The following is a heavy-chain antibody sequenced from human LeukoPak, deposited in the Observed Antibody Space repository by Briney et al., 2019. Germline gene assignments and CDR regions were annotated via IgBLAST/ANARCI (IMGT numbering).Heavy chain of an antibody. CDR3: AKGYCSSTSCYTGTGWFDP. J-gene: IGHJ5*02. CDR1: GYTFTSYD. V-gene: IGHV1-8*01. Sequence: ASVKVSCKASGYTFTSYDINWVRQATGQGLEWMGWMNPNSGNTGYAQKFQGRVTITADESTSTAYMELSSLRSEDTAVYYCAKGYCSSTSCYTGTGWFDPWGQGTLVTVSS. D-gene: IGHD2-2*02. CDR2: MNPNSGNT.